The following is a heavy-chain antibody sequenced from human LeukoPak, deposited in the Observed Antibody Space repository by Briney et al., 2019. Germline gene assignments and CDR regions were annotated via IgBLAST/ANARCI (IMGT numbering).Heavy chain of an antibody. Sequence: AGGSLRLSCAASGFTFSTYSMNWVRQAPGKGLEWVSYISTSSSTMYYADSVKGRFTISRGNAKNSLYLQMNSLRAEDTAVYYCAELGITMIGGVWGKGTTVTIS. D-gene: IGHD3-10*02. CDR2: ISTSSSTM. V-gene: IGHV3-48*04. CDR3: AELGITMIGGV. CDR1: GFTFSTYS. J-gene: IGHJ6*03.